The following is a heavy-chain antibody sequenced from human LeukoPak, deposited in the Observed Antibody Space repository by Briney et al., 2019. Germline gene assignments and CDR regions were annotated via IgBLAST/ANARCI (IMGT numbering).Heavy chain of an antibody. Sequence: SVKVSCKASGGTFSSYAISWVRQAPGQGLEWMGGIIPIFGTANYAQKFQGRVTITADESTSTAYMELSSLRSEDTAVYYCARDQDTAMVTVDFDYWGQGTLVTVSS. CDR1: GGTFSSYA. CDR3: ARDQDTAMVTVDFDY. V-gene: IGHV1-69*13. J-gene: IGHJ4*02. D-gene: IGHD5-18*01. CDR2: IIPIFGTA.